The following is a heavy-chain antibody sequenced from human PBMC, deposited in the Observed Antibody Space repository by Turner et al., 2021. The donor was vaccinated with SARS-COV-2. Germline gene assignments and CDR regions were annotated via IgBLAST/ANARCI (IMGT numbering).Heavy chain of an antibody. J-gene: IGHJ3*02. Sequence: QVQLVESGGGVVQPGRSLRLSCAAYGFTFSSYGMHWVRQAPGKGLEWVAVISYDGSNKYYADSVKGRFTISRDNSKNTLYLQMNSLRPEDTAVYYCAKIRVTSGYTPDPLAFDMWGQGTMVTVSS. CDR1: GFTFSSYG. CDR3: AKIRVTSGYTPDPLAFDM. D-gene: IGHD3-22*01. V-gene: IGHV3-30*18. CDR2: ISYDGSNK.